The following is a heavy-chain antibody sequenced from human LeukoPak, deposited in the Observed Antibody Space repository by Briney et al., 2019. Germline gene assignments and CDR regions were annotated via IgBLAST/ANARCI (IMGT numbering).Heavy chain of an antibody. CDR3: PRDVTLADT. J-gene: IGHJ4*02. D-gene: IGHD5-18*01. CDR1: DYSFTSYG. CDR2: ISAYNGNT. V-gene: IGHV1-18*01. Sequence: ASVKVSCKASDYSFTSYGLSWVRQAPGQGLEGMGWISAYNGNTKYAQRLKGRVTLTTDTSTSTAYMELRSLKSDDTAVYYCPRDVTLADTWGQGTLVTVSS.